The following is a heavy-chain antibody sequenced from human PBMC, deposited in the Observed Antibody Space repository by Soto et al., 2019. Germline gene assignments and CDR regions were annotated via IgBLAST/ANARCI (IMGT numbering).Heavy chain of an antibody. D-gene: IGHD3-10*01. CDR2: IWPGDSDT. V-gene: IGHV5-51*01. Sequence: GESLKISCKGSGSTFTNYWIGWVRQMPGKGLEWMGIIWPGDSDTRYSPSFQGQVTISADKSISTAYLQWSSLKASDTAMYYCTRHPYYYASGIYYYYGMDVWGQGTTVTVSS. J-gene: IGHJ6*02. CDR1: GSTFTNYW. CDR3: TRHPYYYASGIYYYYGMDV.